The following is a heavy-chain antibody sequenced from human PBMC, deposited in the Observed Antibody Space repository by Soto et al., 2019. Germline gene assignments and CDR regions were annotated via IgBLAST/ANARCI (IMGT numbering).Heavy chain of an antibody. J-gene: IGHJ4*02. CDR1: GESFSGHY. CDR2: INHGGST. V-gene: IGHV4-34*01. D-gene: IGHD3-10*01. CDR3: ARGKLGSGTYDY. Sequence: SETLSLTCAVYGESFSGHYWSWIRQPPGKGLEWIGEINHGGSTNSNPSPKSRVTISVDTSKNQFSLKLSSVTAADTAVYYCARGKLGSGTYDYWGQGTLVTVSS.